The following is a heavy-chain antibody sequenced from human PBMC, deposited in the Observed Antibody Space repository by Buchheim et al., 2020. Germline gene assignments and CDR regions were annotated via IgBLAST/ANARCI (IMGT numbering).Heavy chain of an antibody. CDR2: IYPGDSDT. V-gene: IGHV5-51*01. CDR1: GYSFTSYW. D-gene: IGHD3-22*01. CDR3: ARRLDYYDSSGYPRYYFDY. J-gene: IGHJ4*02. Sequence: EVQLVQSGVEVKKPGESLKISCKGSGYSFTSYWIGWVRQMPGKGLEWMGIIYPGDSDTRYSPSFQGQVTISADKSISTAYLQWSSLKASDTAMYYCARRLDYYDSSGYPRYYFDYWGQGTL.